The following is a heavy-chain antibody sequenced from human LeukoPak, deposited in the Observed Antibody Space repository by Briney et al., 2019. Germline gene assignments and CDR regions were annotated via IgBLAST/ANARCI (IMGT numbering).Heavy chain of an antibody. J-gene: IGHJ6*02. Sequence: PGRSLRLSCAASGFTLSRYGMHWVRQAPGKGLEWVAVIWNDGRNKYYADSVKGRFTISRDNSKNTVYLQMNSLRAEDTAVYHCGRDAWGAVAATLDVWGQGTTVTVSS. V-gene: IGHV3-33*01. CDR2: IWNDGRNK. CDR1: GFTLSRYG. CDR3: GRDAWGAVAATLDV. D-gene: IGHD6-19*01.